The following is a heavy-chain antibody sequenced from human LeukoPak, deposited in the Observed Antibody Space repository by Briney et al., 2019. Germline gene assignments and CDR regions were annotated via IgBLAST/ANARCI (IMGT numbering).Heavy chain of an antibody. CDR1: GFTFSSYG. CDR3: AKGSRSLRFGEAGDY. V-gene: IGHV3-23*01. D-gene: IGHD3-10*01. J-gene: IGHJ4*02. Sequence: GGSLRLSCAASGFTFSSYGMSWVRQAPGKGLEWVSSISGSGGTTYYADSVKGRFTLSRDNSKNTLYLQMNSLRAEDTAVYYRAKGSRSLRFGEAGDYWGQGTLVTVSS. CDR2: ISGSGGTT.